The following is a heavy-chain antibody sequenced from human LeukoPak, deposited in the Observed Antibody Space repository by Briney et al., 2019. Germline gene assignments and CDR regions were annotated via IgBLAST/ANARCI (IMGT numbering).Heavy chain of an antibody. Sequence: GGSLRLSCAASGFTFSSYNMNWVRQAPGKGLEWVSSISSSSSYIYYADSVKGRFTISRDNAKNSLYLQMNSLRAEDTAVYYCAKPLAIGDAFDIWGQGTMVTVSS. CDR2: ISSSSSYI. J-gene: IGHJ3*02. CDR3: AKPLAIGDAFDI. V-gene: IGHV3-21*01. CDR1: GFTFSSYN. D-gene: IGHD3-10*01.